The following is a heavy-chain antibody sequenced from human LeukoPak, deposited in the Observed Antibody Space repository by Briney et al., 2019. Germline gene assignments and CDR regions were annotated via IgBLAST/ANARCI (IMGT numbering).Heavy chain of an antibody. CDR3: VRATRVADY. CDR2: IKPDGSEK. Sequence: PGGSLRLSCAASVFTFSSYWMSWVRQAPGNGLEWVADIKPDGSEKAYVDFVKCQFTMSRDNAKNSRYLQMNSLRDEDTAVYYCVRATRVADYWGQGTLVTVSS. J-gene: IGHJ4*02. CDR1: VFTFSSYW. D-gene: IGHD3-3*01. V-gene: IGHV3-7*04.